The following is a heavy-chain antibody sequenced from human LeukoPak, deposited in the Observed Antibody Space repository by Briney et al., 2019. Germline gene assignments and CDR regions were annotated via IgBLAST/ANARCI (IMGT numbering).Heavy chain of an antibody. Sequence: GGSLRLPCAASGFTFSSYSMNWVRQAPGKGLEWVSSISSSSSYIYYADSVKGRFTISRDNAKNSLYLQMNSLRAEDTAVYYCARGRSGYYLDYWGQGTLVTVSS. CDR3: ARGRSGYYLDY. D-gene: IGHD3-22*01. CDR2: ISSSSSYI. J-gene: IGHJ4*02. CDR1: GFTFSSYS. V-gene: IGHV3-21*01.